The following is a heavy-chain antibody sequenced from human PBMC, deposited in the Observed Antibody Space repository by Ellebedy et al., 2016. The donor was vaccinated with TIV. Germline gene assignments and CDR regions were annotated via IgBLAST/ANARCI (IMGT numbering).Heavy chain of an antibody. D-gene: IGHD3-22*01. J-gene: IGHJ4*02. Sequence: GESLKISCEASGFTFTNFWFHWVRQVPGKGLLSVSRINIDGSITTYADSVKCRFTISRDNSKNTLYLQMNSRRVEDTAVYYCARDKSRTMIALDYWGQGTLVTVSS. CDR3: ARDKSRTMIALDY. CDR1: GFTFTNFW. V-gene: IGHV3-74*01. CDR2: INIDGSIT.